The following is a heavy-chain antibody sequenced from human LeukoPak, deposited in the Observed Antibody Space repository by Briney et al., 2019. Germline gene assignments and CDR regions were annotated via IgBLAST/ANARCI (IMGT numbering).Heavy chain of an antibody. CDR2: INHSGST. D-gene: IGHD3-9*01. V-gene: IGHV4-34*01. CDR1: GGSFSGYY. Sequence: SETLSLTCAVGGGSFSGYYWSWIRQPPGKGLEWIGEINHSGSTNYNPSLKSRVTISVDTSKNQFSLKLSSVTAADTAVYYCARSESYDILTGDWFEPWGQGTLVTVSS. CDR3: ARSESYDILTGDWFEP. J-gene: IGHJ5*02.